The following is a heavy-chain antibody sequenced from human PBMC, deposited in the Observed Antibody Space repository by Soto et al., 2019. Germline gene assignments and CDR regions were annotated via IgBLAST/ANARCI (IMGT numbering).Heavy chain of an antibody. CDR3: AKVSRALRVLTPDFDY. Sequence: QVQLVESGGGVVQPGGSLRLSCAASGFTFSSHAVHWVRQAPGKGLEWVAVISHDGSNKYYGDSVKGRFTISRDNSKNXLYMQMNSLRAEDTALYYCAKVSRALRVLTPDFDYWGQGTLVTVSS. D-gene: IGHD3-3*01. CDR2: ISHDGSNK. V-gene: IGHV3-30-3*01. CDR1: GFTFSSHA. J-gene: IGHJ4*02.